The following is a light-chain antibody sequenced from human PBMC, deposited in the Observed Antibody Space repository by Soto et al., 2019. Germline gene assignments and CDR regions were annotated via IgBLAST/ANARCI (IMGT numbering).Light chain of an antibody. Sequence: EIVLTQSPGTLSLSPGERATLSCRASQSVSSSYLAWYQQKPGQAPRLLIYGASSRANGIPDRFSGSGSGTDFTLTISRLEPEDFAVYYCHQYDSSPLTFGGGNKVEIK. V-gene: IGKV3-20*01. CDR3: HQYDSSPLT. J-gene: IGKJ4*01. CDR1: QSVSSSY. CDR2: GAS.